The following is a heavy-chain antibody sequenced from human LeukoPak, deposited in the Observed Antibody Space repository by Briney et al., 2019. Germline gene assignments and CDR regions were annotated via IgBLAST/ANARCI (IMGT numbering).Heavy chain of an antibody. Sequence: SETLSLTCTVSGGSISSYYWSWIRQAPGKGLEWIGYIYYSGTTKYNPSLMGRVSISVDTSKNQFSLRLSSVAAADTAVYYCARHGGSYFYYWGQGTLVTASS. CDR1: GGSISSYY. CDR3: ARHGGSYFYY. J-gene: IGHJ4*02. CDR2: IYYSGTT. D-gene: IGHD1-26*01. V-gene: IGHV4-59*08.